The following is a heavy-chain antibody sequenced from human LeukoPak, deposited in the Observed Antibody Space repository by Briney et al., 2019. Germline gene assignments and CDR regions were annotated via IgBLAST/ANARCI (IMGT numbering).Heavy chain of an antibody. CDR1: GFTFSGSA. CDR3: NAAVGTDFYDYGMDV. V-gene: IGHV3-73*01. D-gene: IGHD6-13*01. CDR2: IRSKANTYAT. Sequence: GGSLKLPCAPSGFTFSGSAMHWVRQASGKGLEWVGRIRSKANTYATAYAASVKGRFSISRDDSKNTAYLQLNSLKTEDTAVYYRNAAVGTDFYDYGMDVWGQGTTVTVSS. J-gene: IGHJ6*02.